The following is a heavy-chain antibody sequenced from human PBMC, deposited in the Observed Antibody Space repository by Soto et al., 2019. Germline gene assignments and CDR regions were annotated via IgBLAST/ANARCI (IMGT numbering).Heavy chain of an antibody. CDR1: GGSISSGDYY. Sequence: QVQLQESGPGLVKPSQTLSLTCTVSGGSISSGDYYWSWIRQPPGKGLEWVGNIYYSGDTYSNPSLKSRLALSVDTSKNQFSLKLSSVTAADTAVYYCARVGDYGNYVFDYWGQGTLVTVSS. D-gene: IGHD4-17*01. CDR2: IYYSGDT. J-gene: IGHJ4*02. CDR3: ARVGDYGNYVFDY. V-gene: IGHV4-30-4*01.